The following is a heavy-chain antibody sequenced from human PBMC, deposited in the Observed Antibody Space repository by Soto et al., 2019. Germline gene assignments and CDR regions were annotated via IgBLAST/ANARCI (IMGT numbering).Heavy chain of an antibody. V-gene: IGHV1-46*04. CDR1: GYSFISHY. CDR2: INPSGGSA. J-gene: IGHJ4*02. CDR3: ARDYLCSKLSRSYFDF. Sequence: QVQLVQSGAEVTRPGASVKASCKASGYSFISHYIHWVRQAPGQGLEWMGFINPSGGSATLAQKLQGRVTMARDTSVSTVYMDLTILRSEDAAVYCGARDYLCSKLSRSYFDFWGQGTLVTVSS. D-gene: IGHD2-2*01.